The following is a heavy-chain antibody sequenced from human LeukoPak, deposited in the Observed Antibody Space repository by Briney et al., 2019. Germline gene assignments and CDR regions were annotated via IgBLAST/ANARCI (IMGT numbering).Heavy chain of an antibody. CDR3: ARGTAMVLRDNYYFDS. Sequence: PSETLSLTCAVYGGSFSGYYSSWIRQPPGKGLEWMGEINHGGSPNYSPSFKRRVTISVQTSKSHFTVKLSSVTAADTAVYYCARGTAMVLRDNYYFDSWGQGTLVTVSS. V-gene: IGHV4-34*01. CDR1: GGSFSGYY. CDR2: INHGGSP. D-gene: IGHD5-18*01. J-gene: IGHJ4*02.